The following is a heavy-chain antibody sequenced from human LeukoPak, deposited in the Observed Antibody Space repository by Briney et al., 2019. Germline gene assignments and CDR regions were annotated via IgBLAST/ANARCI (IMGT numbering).Heavy chain of an antibody. CDR2: IYSGGST. Sequence: GGSLRLSCAASGFTVSSNYMSWVRQAPGKGLEWVSVIYSGGSTYYADSVKGRFTISRDNSKNTLYLQMNSLRAGDTAVYYCARGELDTAMATYLDYWGQGTLVTVSS. V-gene: IGHV3-53*01. D-gene: IGHD5-18*01. CDR1: GFTVSSNY. J-gene: IGHJ4*02. CDR3: ARGELDTAMATYLDY.